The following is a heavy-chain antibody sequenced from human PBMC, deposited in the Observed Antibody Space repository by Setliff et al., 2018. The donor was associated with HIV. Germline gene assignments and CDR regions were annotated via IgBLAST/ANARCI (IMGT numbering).Heavy chain of an antibody. J-gene: IGHJ4*02. CDR1: GGSISSYY. V-gene: IGHV4-59*01. Sequence: PSETLSLTCTVSGGSISSYYWSWIQQPPGKGLEWIGYIDNSGNTNYSPSLKSRITISRDTSKNQFSLKLNSVTAADAAVYYCARSTSSVGYISEHWGQGTLVTVSS. CDR2: IDNSGNT. D-gene: IGHD5-12*01. CDR3: ARSTSSVGYISEH.